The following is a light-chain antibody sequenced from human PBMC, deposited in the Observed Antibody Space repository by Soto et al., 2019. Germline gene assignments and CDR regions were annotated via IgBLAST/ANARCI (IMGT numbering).Light chain of an antibody. Sequence: DIQMTQSPSSLSASVGDRVTITCRASQSISSYLNWYQQKPGKAPKLLIYAASSLQSGVPSRFSGSGSGTDFTLTISSLQPEDFATYYCQQSYSTLKYTFDQGTKLEIK. CDR3: QQSYSTLKYT. V-gene: IGKV1-39*01. CDR2: AAS. CDR1: QSISSY. J-gene: IGKJ2*01.